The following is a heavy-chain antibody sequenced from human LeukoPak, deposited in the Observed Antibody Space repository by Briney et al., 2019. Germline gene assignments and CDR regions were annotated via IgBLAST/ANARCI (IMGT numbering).Heavy chain of an antibody. CDR1: DFSFQSFP. CDR2: IGTDGRNI. D-gene: IGHD6-19*01. Sequence: GGSLRLSCAASDFSFQSFPMIWVRQAPGKGLEWVSVIGTDGRNIHYADSVKGRFTISRDNAKNTLYLQMSSLRAEDTAVYYCARSLGWYDYWGQGTLVTVSS. CDR3: ARSLGWYDY. J-gene: IGHJ4*02. V-gene: IGHV3-21*01.